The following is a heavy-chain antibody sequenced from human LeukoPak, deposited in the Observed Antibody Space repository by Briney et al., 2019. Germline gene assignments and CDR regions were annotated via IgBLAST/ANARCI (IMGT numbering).Heavy chain of an antibody. D-gene: IGHD3-9*01. Sequence: SGGSLRLSCAASGFTFSSYAMSWVRQAPGEGLEWVSAISGSGGSTYYADSVKGRFTISRDNSKNTLYLQMNSLRAEDTAVYYCAKVVSGILTGYYGGYYFDYWGQGTLVTVSS. CDR3: AKVVSGILTGYYGGYYFDY. J-gene: IGHJ4*02. V-gene: IGHV3-23*01. CDR2: ISGSGGST. CDR1: GFTFSSYA.